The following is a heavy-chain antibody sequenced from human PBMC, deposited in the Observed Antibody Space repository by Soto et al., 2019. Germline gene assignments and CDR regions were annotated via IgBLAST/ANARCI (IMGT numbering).Heavy chain of an antibody. V-gene: IGHV3-23*01. J-gene: IGHJ5*02. Sequence: GGSLRLSCAASGFTFSSYAMSWVRQAPGKGLEWVSAISGSGGSTYYADSVKGRFTISRDNSKNTLYLQMNSLRAEDTAVYYCAKEGGGTIFGVVMSWFDPWGQGTLVTVSS. CDR1: GFTFSSYA. CDR3: AKEGGGTIFGVVMSWFDP. CDR2: ISGSGGST. D-gene: IGHD3-3*01.